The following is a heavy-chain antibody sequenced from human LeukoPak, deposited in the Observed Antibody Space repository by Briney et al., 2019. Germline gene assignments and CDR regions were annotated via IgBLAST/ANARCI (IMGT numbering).Heavy chain of an antibody. CDR3: AKDVGSYYYDSSGYFEY. Sequence: GGSLRLSCAASGFTFSSYATSWVRQAPGKGLEWGSAISGSGGSTYYADSVKGRFTISRDNSKNTLYLQMNNLRAEDTAVYYCAKDVGSYYYDSSGYFEYWGQGTLVTVSS. CDR2: ISGSGGST. J-gene: IGHJ4*02. V-gene: IGHV3-23*01. CDR1: GFTFSSYA. D-gene: IGHD3-22*01.